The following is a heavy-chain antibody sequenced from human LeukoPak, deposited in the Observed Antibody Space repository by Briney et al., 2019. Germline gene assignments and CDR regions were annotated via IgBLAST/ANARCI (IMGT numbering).Heavy chain of an antibody. Sequence: GGSLRLSCAASGFTVSSNYMSWVRQAPGKGLEWVSVIYSGGSTYYADSVKGRFTISRDNSKNTLYLQMNSLRAEDTAVYYCAKDHYYYGSGSRFDYWGQGTLVTVSS. CDR2: IYSGGST. J-gene: IGHJ4*02. CDR1: GFTVSSNY. V-gene: IGHV3-66*01. CDR3: AKDHYYYGSGSRFDY. D-gene: IGHD3-10*01.